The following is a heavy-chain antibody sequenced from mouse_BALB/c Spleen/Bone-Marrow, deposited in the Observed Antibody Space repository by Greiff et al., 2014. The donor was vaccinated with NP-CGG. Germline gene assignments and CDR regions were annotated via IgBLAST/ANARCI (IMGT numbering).Heavy chain of an antibody. CDR1: GFTFSSYG. CDR2: INSGGVNT. V-gene: IGHV5-6*02. J-gene: IGHJ4*01. Sequence: EVKLVESGGDLVKPGGSQKLSCAASGFTFSSYGMSWVRQTPDKRLEWVATINSGGVNTYYIDSVKGRFTISRDNAKNTLYLQMSSLKSEDTAMYHCARRGNWDGRAAMDYWGQGTSVTVSS. D-gene: IGHD4-1*01. CDR3: ARRGNWDGRAAMDY.